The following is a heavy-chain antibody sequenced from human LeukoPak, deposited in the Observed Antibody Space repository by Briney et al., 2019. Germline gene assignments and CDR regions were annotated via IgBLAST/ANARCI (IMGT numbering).Heavy chain of an antibody. CDR3: ARDLRGGRGAFDI. V-gene: IGHV3-30*02. CDR2: VRYDESTK. J-gene: IGHJ3*02. D-gene: IGHD3-10*01. CDR1: GFTFSNYG. Sequence: GGSLRLSCAASGFTFSNYGMHWVRQAPGKGLEWVAFVRYDESTKFYADSVKGRLTISRDNSKNTLYLQMNSLRAEDTAVYYCARDLRGGRGAFDIWGQGTMVTVSS.